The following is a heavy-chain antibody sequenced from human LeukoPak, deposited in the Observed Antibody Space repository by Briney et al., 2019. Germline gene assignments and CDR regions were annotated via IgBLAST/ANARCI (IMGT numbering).Heavy chain of an antibody. V-gene: IGHV4-4*07. D-gene: IGHD3-10*01. J-gene: IGHJ4*02. CDR1: GGSISSYY. CDR2: IYTSGST. CDR3: ARDRRYYGSGSYFDY. Sequence: KSSETLSLTCTVSGGSISSYYWSWIRQPAGKGLEWIARIYTSGSTNYNPSLKSRVTMSVDTSKNQFSLKLSSVTAADTAVYYCARDRRYYGSGSYFDYWGQGTLVTVSS.